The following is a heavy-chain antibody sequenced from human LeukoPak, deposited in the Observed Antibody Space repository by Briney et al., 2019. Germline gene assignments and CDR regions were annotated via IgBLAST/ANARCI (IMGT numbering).Heavy chain of an antibody. J-gene: IGHJ6*03. CDR2: MFHSGST. V-gene: IGHV4-38-2*02. CDR1: GYSISSGYY. D-gene: IGHD3-3*01. CDR3: AGGGGNGVGWVGQYYYMDV. Sequence: PSETLSLTCSVSGYSISSGYYWTWIRQPPGKGLEWIGNMFHSGSTYNNPSLKSRVTISVDTSKNQFSLQLSSVSAADTAVYYCAGGGGNGVGWVGQYYYMDVWGKGTTVTVSS.